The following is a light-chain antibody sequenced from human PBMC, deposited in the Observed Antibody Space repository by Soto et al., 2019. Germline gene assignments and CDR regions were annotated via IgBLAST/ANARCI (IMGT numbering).Light chain of an antibody. CDR1: TSDVGDYNF. CDR2: DVT. CDR3: CSYAGTYTYG. Sequence: QSVLTQPRSVSGSPGQSVTISCTGTTSDVGDYNFVSWYQQHPGNAPKLMIYDVTKRPSGIPNRFSGSKSGNTASLTISGLQAEDEADYYCCSYAGTYTYGFGTGTKVTV. J-gene: IGLJ1*01. V-gene: IGLV2-11*01.